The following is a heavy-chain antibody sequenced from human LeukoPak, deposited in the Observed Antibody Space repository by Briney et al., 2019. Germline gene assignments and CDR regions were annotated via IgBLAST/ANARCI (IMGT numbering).Heavy chain of an antibody. CDR1: GFNFSSYA. J-gene: IGHJ4*02. D-gene: IGHD3-16*01. CDR2: ISYDGSNK. Sequence: PGRSLRLSCAASGFNFSSYALHWVRQAPGKGLEWVAVISYDGSNKFYADSVKGRFTISRDNSKNTLYLQMNSLRAEDTAVYYCARDISGALGDYWGQGTLVTVSS. V-gene: IGHV3-30-3*01. CDR3: ARDISGALGDY.